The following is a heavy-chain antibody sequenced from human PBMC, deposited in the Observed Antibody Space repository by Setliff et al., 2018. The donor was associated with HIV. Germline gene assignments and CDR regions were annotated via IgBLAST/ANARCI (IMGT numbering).Heavy chain of an antibody. CDR3: ARRVIQSYGYYFDY. D-gene: IGHD3-16*02. CDR2: IYYSGST. CDR1: GGSISSSSYY. V-gene: IGHV4-39*01. J-gene: IGHJ4*02. Sequence: PSETLSLTCTVSGGSISSSSYYWGWIRQPPGKGLEWIGSIYYSGSTYSNPSLKSRVTISVDTSKNQFSLKLSSVTAADTAVYHCARRVIQSYGYYFDYWGQGTLVTVSS.